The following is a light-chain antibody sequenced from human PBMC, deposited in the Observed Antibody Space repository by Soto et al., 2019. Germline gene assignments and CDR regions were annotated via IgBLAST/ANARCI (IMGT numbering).Light chain of an antibody. Sequence: QSVLTQPPSVSEAPRQRVTISCSGGSSNIGNNAVNWYQQLPGKAPKLLIYYDDLLPSGVSDRFSGSKSGTSASLAISGLQSEDEADYYCAAWDDSLNDVVFGGGTKLTVL. V-gene: IGLV1-36*01. CDR2: YDD. CDR1: SSNIGNNA. CDR3: AAWDDSLNDVV. J-gene: IGLJ2*01.